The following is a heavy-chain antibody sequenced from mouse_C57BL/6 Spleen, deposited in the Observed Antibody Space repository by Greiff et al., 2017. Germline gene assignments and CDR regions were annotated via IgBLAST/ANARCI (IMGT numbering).Heavy chain of an antibody. CDR1: GYSITSGDY. D-gene: IGHD1-1*01. Sequence: EVQLQESGPGLVKPSQSLSLTCSVTGYSITSGDYWNWIRQFPGNKLEWMGYISYDGSNNYNPSLKNRISITRDTSKNQFFLKLNSVTTEDTATYYCARGREMDYWGQGTSVTVSS. V-gene: IGHV3-6*01. CDR3: ARGREMDY. J-gene: IGHJ4*01. CDR2: ISYDGSN.